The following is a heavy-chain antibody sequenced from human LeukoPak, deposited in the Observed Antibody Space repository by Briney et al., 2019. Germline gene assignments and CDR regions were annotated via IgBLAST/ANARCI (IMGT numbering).Heavy chain of an antibody. CDR2: LYSSGST. CDR1: GITVSSNY. CDR3: AGRDKGYYYGMDV. D-gene: IGHD5-24*01. V-gene: IGHV3-66*01. J-gene: IGHJ6*02. Sequence: GGSLRLSCAASGITVSSNYMSWVRQAPGKGLEWVSLLYSSGSTYYTDSVKGRFTISRDSSKNTLYLQMNSLRAEDTAVYYCAGRDKGYYYGMDVWGQGTTVTVSS.